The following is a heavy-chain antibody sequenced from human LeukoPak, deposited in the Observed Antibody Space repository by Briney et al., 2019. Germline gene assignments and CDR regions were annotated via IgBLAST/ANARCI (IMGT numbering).Heavy chain of an antibody. V-gene: IGHV4-4*07. D-gene: IGHD6-19*01. Sequence: SETLSLTCTVSGGSISNYYWNWIRQPAGKGLEWIGRIYTSGSTNYNPPLKSRVTVSVDTSKNQFSLKLSSLTAADTAVYYCARGDSSGLFDYWGQGTLVTVSS. CDR2: IYTSGST. J-gene: IGHJ4*02. CDR1: GGSISNYY. CDR3: ARGDSSGLFDY.